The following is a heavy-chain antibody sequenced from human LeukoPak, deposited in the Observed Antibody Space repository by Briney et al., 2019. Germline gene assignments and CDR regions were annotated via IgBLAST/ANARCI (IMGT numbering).Heavy chain of an antibody. Sequence: SETLSFTCTVSGGSISTSNYYWGWIRQPPGKGLEWTGNIFYSGTTYYSPSLKRRVTISLDTSRNQFSLMLSSVTAADTAVYYCARDLYYCGSGSYLFDYWGQGTLVTVSS. CDR3: ARDLYYCGSGSYLFDY. V-gene: IGHV4-39*07. D-gene: IGHD3-10*01. CDR2: IFYSGTT. J-gene: IGHJ4*02. CDR1: GGSISTSNYY.